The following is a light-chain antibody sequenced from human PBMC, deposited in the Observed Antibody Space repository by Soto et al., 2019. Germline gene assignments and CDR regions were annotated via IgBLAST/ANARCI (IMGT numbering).Light chain of an antibody. CDR2: AAS. V-gene: IGKV1-27*01. CDR1: QGISNF. J-gene: IGKJ5*01. CDR3: QKYSSVIT. Sequence: DIQMTQSPSPLSASVGDRVTITSRASQGISNFLAWYQQKPGKVPKLLISAASTLQSGVPSRFSGSGSGTDFTLTITSLQPEDVATYYCQKYSSVITFGQGTRLEI.